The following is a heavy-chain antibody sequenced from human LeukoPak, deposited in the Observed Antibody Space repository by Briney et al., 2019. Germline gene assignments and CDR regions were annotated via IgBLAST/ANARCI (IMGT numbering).Heavy chain of an antibody. CDR3: ARAYTAMQVRDAFDI. Sequence: GGSLRLSCTASGFTFSSYAMHWVRQAPGKGLEWVAVISYDGSNKYYADSVKGRFTISRDNSKNTLYLQMNSLRAEDTAVYYCARAYTAMQVRDAFDIWGQGTMVHVS. CDR1: GFTFSSYA. D-gene: IGHD5-18*01. J-gene: IGHJ3*02. CDR2: ISYDGSNK. V-gene: IGHV3-30-3*01.